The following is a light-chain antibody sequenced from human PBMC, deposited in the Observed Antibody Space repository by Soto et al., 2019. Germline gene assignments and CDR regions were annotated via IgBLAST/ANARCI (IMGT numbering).Light chain of an antibody. CDR2: DAS. Sequence: EIVLTQSPATLSLSPGERATLSCRASQSVSSYLAWFQQKAGQAPRLLIYDASNMATGIPARFSGSGSGTDFTLTISSLEPEDFAIYFCQQRSNWPLTFGPGTKVDIK. CDR1: QSVSSY. J-gene: IGKJ3*01. CDR3: QQRSNWPLT. V-gene: IGKV3-11*01.